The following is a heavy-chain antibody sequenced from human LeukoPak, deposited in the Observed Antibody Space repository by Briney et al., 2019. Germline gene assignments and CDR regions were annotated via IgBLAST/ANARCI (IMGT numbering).Heavy chain of an antibody. V-gene: IGHV3-21*01. J-gene: IGHJ4*02. D-gene: IGHD6-13*01. CDR3: AKENPQLVLDY. Sequence: GGSLRLSCAASGFTFSSYSMNWVRQAPGKGLEWVSSISSSSSYIYYADSVKGRFTISRDNSRNTLYLQMNSQRAEDTAVYYCAKENPQLVLDYWGQGTLVTVSS. CDR1: GFTFSSYS. CDR2: ISSSSSYI.